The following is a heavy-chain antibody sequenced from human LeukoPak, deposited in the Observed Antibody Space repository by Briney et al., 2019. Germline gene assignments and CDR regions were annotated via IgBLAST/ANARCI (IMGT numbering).Heavy chain of an antibody. V-gene: IGHV3-33*01. D-gene: IGHD3-22*01. J-gene: IGHJ4*02. CDR2: IWYDGGYK. CDR3: ARNYYDSSGSQEATFNY. CDR1: GLTFSNYC. Sequence: AGGSLRLSCAASGLTFSNYCMHWVRQAPGKGLEWVAGIWYDGGYKYYADSVKGRFTISRDNCKNTLFMQMDSLRGEDTAVYYCARNYYDSSGSQEATFNYWGQGTLVTVSS.